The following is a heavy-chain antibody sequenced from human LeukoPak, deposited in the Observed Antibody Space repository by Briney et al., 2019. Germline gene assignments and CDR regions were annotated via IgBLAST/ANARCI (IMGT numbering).Heavy chain of an antibody. CDR3: ARGGGYNGIDD. V-gene: IGHV3-53*01. Sequence: GGSLRLSCAASGFIVSSNYMNWDRQAPGKGLEWVSVLYSDGTTYYTDSVKGRFTISRDNSKNTLYLQMHSLRAGDTAVYYCARGGGYNGIDDWGQGTLVTVSS. CDR2: LYSDGTT. D-gene: IGHD1-14*01. J-gene: IGHJ4*02. CDR1: GFIVSSNY.